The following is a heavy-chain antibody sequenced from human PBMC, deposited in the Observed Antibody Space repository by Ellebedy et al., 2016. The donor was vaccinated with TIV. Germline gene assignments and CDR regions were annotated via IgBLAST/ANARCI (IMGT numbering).Heavy chain of an antibody. Sequence: SVKVSXKASGGTFSSYAISWVRQAPGQGLEWMGGIIPIFGTANYAQKFQGRVTITADESTSTAYMELSSLRSEDTAVYYCARDLGAGVPAAPAEPFDYWGQGTLVTVSS. CDR2: IIPIFGTA. D-gene: IGHD2-2*01. V-gene: IGHV1-69*13. CDR1: GGTFSSYA. CDR3: ARDLGAGVPAAPAEPFDY. J-gene: IGHJ4*02.